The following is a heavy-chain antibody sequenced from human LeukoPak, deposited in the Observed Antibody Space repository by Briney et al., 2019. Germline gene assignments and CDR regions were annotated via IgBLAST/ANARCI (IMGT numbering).Heavy chain of an antibody. CDR3: ARGGDYYYDSSGYYDY. D-gene: IGHD3-22*01. CDR2: ISGSNGNT. V-gene: IGHV1-18*01. CDR1: GYTFNRYG. J-gene: IGHJ4*02. Sequence: ASVKVSCKASGYTFNRYGISWVRQAPGQGLEWIGWISGSNGNTNYAQRFQGRVTMTTDSSTSAAYMELSSLRSEDTAVYYCARGGDYYYDSSGYYDYWGQGTLVTVSS.